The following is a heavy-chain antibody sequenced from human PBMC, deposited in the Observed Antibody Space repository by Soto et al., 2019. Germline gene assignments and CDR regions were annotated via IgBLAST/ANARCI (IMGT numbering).Heavy chain of an antibody. Sequence: GGSLRLSCAASGFTFNSYSMNWVRQAPGKGLEWVSYISSTSSTIYYADSVKGRFTISRDNAKNSLYLQMNSLRDEDTAVYYCAVPMGGYYYYGMDVWGQGTTVTVSS. V-gene: IGHV3-48*02. CDR1: GFTFNSYS. D-gene: IGHD2-15*01. J-gene: IGHJ6*02. CDR3: AVPMGGYYYYGMDV. CDR2: ISSTSSTI.